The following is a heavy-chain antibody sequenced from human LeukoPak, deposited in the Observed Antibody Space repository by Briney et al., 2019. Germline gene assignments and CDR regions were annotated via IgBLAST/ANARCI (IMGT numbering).Heavy chain of an antibody. J-gene: IGHJ3*02. CDR3: ARGGYTGVFDI. CDR2: INRDGSST. V-gene: IGHV3-74*01. CDR1: GFTFSSYA. Sequence: PGGSLRLSCAASGFTFSSYAMSWVRQAPGKGLVWVSRINRDGSSTSYADSVKGRFTISRDNAKNTLYLQMKSLRAEDTAVFYCARGGYTGVFDIWGQGTMVTVSS. D-gene: IGHD5-18*01.